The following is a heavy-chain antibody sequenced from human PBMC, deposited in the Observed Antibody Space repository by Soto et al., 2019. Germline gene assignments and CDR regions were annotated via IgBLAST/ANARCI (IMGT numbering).Heavy chain of an antibody. CDR1: GYTFATYA. V-gene: IGHV1-3*04. Sequence: QVQLVQSGAEVKKPGASVKVSCKASGYTFATYAIHWVRQAPGQRLEWMGWINTGNGYTEYSQHFRGRVTITKDTSARSGYMVLISLSSEETAMYYCTRVTTRFLIPDYYSYDMAVWGQGTTVTVAS. J-gene: IGHJ6*02. CDR3: TRVTTRFLIPDYYSYDMAV. CDR2: INTGNGYT. D-gene: IGHD3-9*01.